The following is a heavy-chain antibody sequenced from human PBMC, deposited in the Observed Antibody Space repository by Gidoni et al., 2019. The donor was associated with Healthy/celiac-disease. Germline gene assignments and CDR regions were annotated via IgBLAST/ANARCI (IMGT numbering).Heavy chain of an antibody. CDR2: IYYSGST. Sequence: QVQLQESGPGLVKPSETLSLTCTVSGGSISSYYWSWIRQPPGKGLEWIGCIYYSGSTNYNPSLKSRVTISVDTSKNQFSLKLSSVTAADTAVYYCARGYFDLWGQGTLVTVSS. J-gene: IGHJ4*02. V-gene: IGHV4-59*01. D-gene: IGHD3-9*01. CDR1: GGSISSYY. CDR3: ARGYFDL.